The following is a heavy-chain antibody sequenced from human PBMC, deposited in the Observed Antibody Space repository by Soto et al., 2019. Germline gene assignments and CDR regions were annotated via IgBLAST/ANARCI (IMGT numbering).Heavy chain of an antibody. CDR1: GFTFSSYE. V-gene: IGHV3-48*03. CDR2: ISSSGSTI. CDR3: ARVFNVAQPDY. D-gene: IGHD2-21*01. J-gene: IGHJ4*02. Sequence: LRLSCAASGFTFSSYEMNWVRQAPGKGLEWVSYISSSGSTIYYADSVKGRFTISRDNAKNSLYLQMNSLRAEDTAVYYCARVFNVAQPDYWGQGTLVTVSS.